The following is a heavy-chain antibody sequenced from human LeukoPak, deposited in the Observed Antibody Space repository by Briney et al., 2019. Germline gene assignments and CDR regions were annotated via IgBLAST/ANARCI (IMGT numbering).Heavy chain of an antibody. CDR2: FDPEDGET. D-gene: IGHD6-19*01. V-gene: IGHV1-24*01. J-gene: IGHJ4*02. CDR3: ATVGTYSSGWSPGGYFDC. CDR1: GYTLTELS. Sequence: ASVKVSCKVSGYTLTELSMHWVRQAPGKGLEWMGGFDPEDGETIYAQNLQGRVTMTEDTSTDTVYMELSSLRSEDTVVYYCATVGTYSSGWSPGGYFDCWGQGTLVTVSS.